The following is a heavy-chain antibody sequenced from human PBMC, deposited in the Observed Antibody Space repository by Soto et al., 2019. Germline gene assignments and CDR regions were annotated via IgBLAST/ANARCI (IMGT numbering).Heavy chain of an antibody. Sequence: GESLKISCKGSGYSFTSYWIGWVRQMPGKGLEWMGIIYPGDSDTRYSPSFQGQVTISADKSISTAYLQWSSLKASDTAMYYCARASGSRQVYYYGMDVWGQGTTVTISS. D-gene: IGHD1-26*01. CDR3: ARASGSRQVYYYGMDV. CDR2: IYPGDSDT. CDR1: GYSFTSYW. J-gene: IGHJ6*02. V-gene: IGHV5-51*01.